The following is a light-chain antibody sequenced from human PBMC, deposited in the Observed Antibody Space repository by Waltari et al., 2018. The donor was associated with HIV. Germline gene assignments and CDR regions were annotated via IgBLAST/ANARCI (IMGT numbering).Light chain of an antibody. CDR1: QSILYSSNNKNF. CDR2: WAS. Sequence: DIVMTQSPDSLAVSLDERATINCKSSQSILYSSNNKNFLAWYQQKPGQPPKLLIYWASTRESGVPDRFSGIGSETDFTLTISSLQAEDVAVYYCQQYYTTPLTFGQGTKLEIK. CDR3: QQYYTTPLT. V-gene: IGKV4-1*01. J-gene: IGKJ2*01.